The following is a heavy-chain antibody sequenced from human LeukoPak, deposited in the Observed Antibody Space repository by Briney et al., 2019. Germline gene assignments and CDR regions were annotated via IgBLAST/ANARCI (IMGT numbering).Heavy chain of an antibody. V-gene: IGHV4-39*02. CDR3: ARDTPATQFTYCTNGVCSFGGFDY. Sequence: PSETLSLTCTVSGGSISSSSYSWGWIRQPPGKGLEWIGSIYYSGGTYYNPSLKSRVTISVDTSKNQFSLKLSSVTAADTAVYYCARDTPATQFTYCTNGVCSFGGFDYWGQGTLVTVSS. D-gene: IGHD2-8*01. J-gene: IGHJ4*02. CDR1: GGSISSSSYS. CDR2: IYYSGGT.